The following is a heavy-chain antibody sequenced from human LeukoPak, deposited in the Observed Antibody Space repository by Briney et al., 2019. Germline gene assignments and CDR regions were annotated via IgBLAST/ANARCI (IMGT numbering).Heavy chain of an antibody. CDR2: ISGSGGST. CDR3: AKRTERYDFWSGYSS. Sequence: GGSLRLSCAASGFTFSTYAMTWLRQAPGKGLEWVSAISGSGGSTYYADSVKGRFTISRDNSKNTLYLQMNSLRAEDTAVYYCAKRTERYDFWSGYSSWGQGTLVTVSS. D-gene: IGHD3-3*01. J-gene: IGHJ5*02. V-gene: IGHV3-23*01. CDR1: GFTFSTYA.